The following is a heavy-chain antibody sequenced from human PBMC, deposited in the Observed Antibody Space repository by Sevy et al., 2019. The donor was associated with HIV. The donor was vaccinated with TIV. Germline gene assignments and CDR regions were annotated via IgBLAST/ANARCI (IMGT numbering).Heavy chain of an antibody. Sequence: GGSLRLSCAASGFTFNNVWMSWVRQAPGKGLDWVGHIKSKIEGGTTHYAAPVEGRFTISREDSRNMRYLQMNSLKIEDTAGYYCTTAGSLIQHWGQGTLVTVSS. CDR3: TTAGSLIQH. CDR2: IKSKIEGGTT. V-gene: IGHV3-15*01. CDR1: GFTFNNVW. J-gene: IGHJ1*01. D-gene: IGHD3-10*01.